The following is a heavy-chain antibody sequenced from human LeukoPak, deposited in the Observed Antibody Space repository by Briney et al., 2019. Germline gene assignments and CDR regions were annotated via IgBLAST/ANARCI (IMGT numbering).Heavy chain of an antibody. CDR3: AKDITAQFGDFGGYYGSGYY. CDR2: IRSKANNYAT. V-gene: IGHV3-73*01. CDR1: GFTFSGSG. D-gene: IGHD3-10*01. Sequence: GGSLRLSCAASGFTFSGSGMHWVRQASGKGLEWVGRIRSKANNYATAYAASVKGRFTISRDDSKNTAYLRMNSLRAEDTALYYCAKDITAQFGDFGGYYGSGYYWGQGTWSPSPQ. J-gene: IGHJ4*02.